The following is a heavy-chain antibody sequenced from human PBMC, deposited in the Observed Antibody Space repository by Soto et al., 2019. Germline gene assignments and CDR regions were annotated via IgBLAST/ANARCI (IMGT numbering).Heavy chain of an antibody. CDR2: ISYDGSNK. J-gene: IGHJ4*02. Sequence: QVQLVESGGGVVQPGRSLRLSCAASGFTFSSYGMHWVRQAPGKGLEWVAVISYDGSNKYYADSVKGRFTISRDNSKNTLYLQMNSLRAEDTAVYYCAKLVVVHSDYWGQGTLVTVSS. CDR1: GFTFSSYG. D-gene: IGHD3-22*01. V-gene: IGHV3-30*18. CDR3: AKLVVVHSDY.